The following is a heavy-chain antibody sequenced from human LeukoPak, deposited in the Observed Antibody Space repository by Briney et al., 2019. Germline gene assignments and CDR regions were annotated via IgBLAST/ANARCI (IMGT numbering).Heavy chain of an antibody. CDR3: ARVNYYDSSGSDEAYFDY. J-gene: IGHJ4*02. Sequence: GASVKVSCKASGYTFTGYYMHWVRQAPGQGLEWMGWINPNSGGTNYAQKFQGRVTMTRDTSISTAYMELSRLRSDDTAVYYCARVNYYDSSGSDEAYFDYWGQGTLVTFSS. CDR1: GYTFTGYY. D-gene: IGHD3-22*01. V-gene: IGHV1-2*02. CDR2: INPNSGGT.